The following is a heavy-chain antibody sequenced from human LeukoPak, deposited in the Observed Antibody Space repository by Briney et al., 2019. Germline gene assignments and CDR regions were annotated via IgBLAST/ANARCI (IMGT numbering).Heavy chain of an antibody. CDR1: GFPFSSYG. J-gene: IGHJ4*02. CDR3: AKDPYFHDFGVVKPGYFDY. V-gene: IGHV3-30*18. CDR2: ISYDGSNK. D-gene: IGHD3-3*01. Sequence: GGSLRLSCAASGFPFSSYGMHWVRQAPGKGLEWVAVISYDGSNKYYADSVKGRFTISRDNSKNTLYLQMNSLRAEDTAVYYCAKDPYFHDFGVVKPGYFDYWGQGTLVTVSS.